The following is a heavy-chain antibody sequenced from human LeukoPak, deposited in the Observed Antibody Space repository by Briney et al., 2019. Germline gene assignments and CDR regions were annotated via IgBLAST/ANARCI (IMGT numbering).Heavy chain of an antibody. CDR3: ARCYYDSSALGEYYFDY. J-gene: IGHJ4*02. D-gene: IGHD3-22*01. CDR1: GVPISSYY. V-gene: IGHV4-59*08. Sequence: SETLSLTCTVSGVPISSYYWSWIRQPPGKGLEWIGYIYYSGSTNYNPSLKSRVTISVDTSKNQFSLKLSSVTAADTAVYYCARCYYDSSALGEYYFDYWGQGTLVTVSS. CDR2: IYYSGST.